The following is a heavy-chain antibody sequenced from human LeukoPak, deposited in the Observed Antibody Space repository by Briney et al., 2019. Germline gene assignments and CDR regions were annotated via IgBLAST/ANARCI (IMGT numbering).Heavy chain of an antibody. CDR2: IYYSGST. Sequence: SETLSLTCTVSGGSISSYYWSWIRQPPGKGLEWIGYIYYSGSTNYNPSLKSRGTISVDTSKNQFSLKLSSVTAADTAVYYCARGGDIVVVPAAISVWGQGTLVTVSS. D-gene: IGHD2-2*01. CDR3: ARGGDIVVVPAAISV. CDR1: GGSISSYY. J-gene: IGHJ4*02. V-gene: IGHV4-59*01.